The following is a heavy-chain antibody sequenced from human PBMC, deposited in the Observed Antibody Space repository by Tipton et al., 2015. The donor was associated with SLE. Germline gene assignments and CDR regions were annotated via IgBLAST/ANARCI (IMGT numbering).Heavy chain of an antibody. D-gene: IGHD6-6*01. V-gene: IGHV4-59*01. CDR2: IYYSGST. CDR1: GESFSGYY. J-gene: IGHJ6*03. Sequence: TLSLTCAVYGESFSGYYWSWIRQPPGKGLEWIGYIYYSGSTNYNPSLKSRVTISVDTSKNQFSLKLSSVTAADTAVYYCARAGGIAARSYYYYYYYMDVWGKGTTVTVSS. CDR3: ARAGGIAARSYYYYYYYMDV.